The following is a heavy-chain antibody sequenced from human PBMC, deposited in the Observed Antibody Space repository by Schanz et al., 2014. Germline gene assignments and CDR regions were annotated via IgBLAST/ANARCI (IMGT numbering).Heavy chain of an antibody. J-gene: IGHJ4*02. CDR2: IYHSGSP. CDR1: GASISFYD. D-gene: IGHD1-26*01. Sequence: QVQLQESGPGLVKPSETLSLTCTVSGASISFYDWNWIRQSPGKGLEWIGYIYHSGSPIYTPSLQSRVTIPIATSKNQFPLKWESVTAADTAMYFCARQGDVYRLDYWGQGTLVTVTS. CDR3: ARQGDVYRLDY. V-gene: IGHV4-59*08.